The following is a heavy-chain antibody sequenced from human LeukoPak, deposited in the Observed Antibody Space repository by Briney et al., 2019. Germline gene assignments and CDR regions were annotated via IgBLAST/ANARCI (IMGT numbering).Heavy chain of an antibody. Sequence: PSETLSLTCTVSGYSISSGYYWGWIRQTPGKGLEWIGYIYHGGRTDYNPSLKSRVTISVDTSKNQFSLKLSSVTAADTAVYFCARGFRGLNFDHWGQGTLVTVSS. V-gene: IGHV4-38-2*02. CDR2: IYHGGRT. CDR3: ARGFRGLNFDH. D-gene: IGHD3-10*01. J-gene: IGHJ4*02. CDR1: GYSISSGYY.